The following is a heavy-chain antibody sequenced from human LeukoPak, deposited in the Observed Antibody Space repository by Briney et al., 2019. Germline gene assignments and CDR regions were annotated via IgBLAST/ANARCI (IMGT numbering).Heavy chain of an antibody. D-gene: IGHD1-26*01. CDR1: GFTFSSYA. J-gene: IGHJ4*02. CDR3: ARVRGSYCSDY. Sequence: GGSLRLSCAASGFTFSSYAMHWVRQAPGKGLEWVAVISYDGSNKYYADSVKGRFTISRDNSKNTLYLQMNSLRAEDTAVYYCARVRGSYCSDYWGQGTLVTVSS. V-gene: IGHV3-30*07. CDR2: ISYDGSNK.